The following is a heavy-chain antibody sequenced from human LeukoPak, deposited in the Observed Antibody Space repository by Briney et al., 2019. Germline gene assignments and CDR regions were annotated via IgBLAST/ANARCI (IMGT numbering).Heavy chain of an antibody. CDR1: GGSISSYY. CDR2: IYTSGST. Sequence: SETLSLTCTVSGGSISSYYWSWIRQPAGKGLEWLGRIYTSGSTNYNPSPKSRVTMSVDTSKNQFSLKLSSVTAADTAVYYCARDSITIFGVVIGFDYWGQGTLVTVSS. J-gene: IGHJ4*02. V-gene: IGHV4-4*07. CDR3: ARDSITIFGVVIGFDY. D-gene: IGHD3-3*01.